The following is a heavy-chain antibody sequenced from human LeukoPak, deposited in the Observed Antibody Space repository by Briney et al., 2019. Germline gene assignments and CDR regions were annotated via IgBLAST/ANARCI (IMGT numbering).Heavy chain of an antibody. CDR3: AGSHPLGSNNDYYTPFDY. V-gene: IGHV1-18*01. J-gene: IGHJ4*02. CDR2: ISAYNGNT. D-gene: IGHD3-3*01. CDR1: GYTFTSYG. Sequence: GASVKVSCKASGYTFTSYGISWVRQAPGQGLEWMGWISAYNGNTNYAQKLQGRVTMTTDTSTSTAYMELRSLRSDDTAVYYCAGSHPLGSNNDYYTPFDYWAQGTLVTVSS.